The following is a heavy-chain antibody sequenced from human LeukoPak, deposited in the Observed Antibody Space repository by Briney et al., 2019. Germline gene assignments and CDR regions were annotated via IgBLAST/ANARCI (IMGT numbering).Heavy chain of an antibody. V-gene: IGHV1-2*02. Sequence: ASVKVSCKASGYTFTGYYMHWVRQAPGQGLEWMGWINPNSGGTNYVQEFQGRVTMTRDTSISTAYMELSRLRSDDTAVYYCARGHCSDSSCYFWFDPWGQGTLVTVSS. CDR2: INPNSGGT. CDR3: ARGHCSDSSCYFWFDP. D-gene: IGHD2-15*01. CDR1: GYTFTGYY. J-gene: IGHJ5*02.